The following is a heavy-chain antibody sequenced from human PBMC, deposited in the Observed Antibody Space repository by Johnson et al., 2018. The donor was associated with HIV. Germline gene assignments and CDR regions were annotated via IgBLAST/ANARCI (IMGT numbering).Heavy chain of an antibody. Sequence: VQLVESGGDLVKPGGSLRLSCAASGCTFSSYDMHWVRQATGKGLEWVSTIGPAGDTYYPGSVKGRFTISRENAKNSLHLQMNSLRAGDTAVYYCARDWGTVTSGFGAFDIWGQGTMVTVSS. CDR2: IGPAGDT. CDR3: ARDWGTVTSGFGAFDI. D-gene: IGHD4-17*01. V-gene: IGHV3-13*01. J-gene: IGHJ3*02. CDR1: GCTFSSYD.